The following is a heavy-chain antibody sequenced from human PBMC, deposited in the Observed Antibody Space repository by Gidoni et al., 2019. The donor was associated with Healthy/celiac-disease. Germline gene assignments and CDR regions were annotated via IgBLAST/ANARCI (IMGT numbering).Heavy chain of an antibody. Sequence: EVQLVESGGGLVKPGGSLRLSCAASGFPFSNAWMNWVRQAPGKGLEWVGRIKSKTDGGTTDYAAPVKGRFTISRDDSKNTLYLQMNSLKTEDTAVYYCTTEGLLLWFGETRKGDAFDIWGQGTMVTVSS. J-gene: IGHJ3*02. D-gene: IGHD3-10*01. V-gene: IGHV3-15*07. CDR3: TTEGLLLWFGETRKGDAFDI. CDR2: IKSKTDGGTT. CDR1: GFPFSNAW.